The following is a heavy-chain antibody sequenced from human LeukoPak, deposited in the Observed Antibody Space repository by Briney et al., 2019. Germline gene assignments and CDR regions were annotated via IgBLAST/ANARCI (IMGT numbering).Heavy chain of an antibody. D-gene: IGHD5-12*01. CDR3: ARARGGYDWDLYY. Sequence: GGSLRLSCAASGFTFSSYWMSWVRQAPGKGLEWVANIKQDGSEKYYVDSVKGRFTISRDNAKNSLYLQMNSLRAEDTAVYYCARARGGYDWDLYYWGQGTLVTVSS. J-gene: IGHJ4*02. V-gene: IGHV3-7*01. CDR1: GFTFSSYW. CDR2: IKQDGSEK.